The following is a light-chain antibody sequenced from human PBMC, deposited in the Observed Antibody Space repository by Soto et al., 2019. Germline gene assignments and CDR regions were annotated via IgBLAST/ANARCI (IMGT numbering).Light chain of an antibody. J-gene: IGKJ3*01. V-gene: IGKV1-27*01. Sequence: DIQMTQSPSSLSASVGDRVTITCRASQGISNYLAWYQQKPGKVPKVLIYVASTLQSGVPSRFSGSGSGTDFTLTISSLQPEHVATYYCQKYNSASFTFGPGTTVDIK. CDR3: QKYNSASFT. CDR1: QGISNY. CDR2: VAS.